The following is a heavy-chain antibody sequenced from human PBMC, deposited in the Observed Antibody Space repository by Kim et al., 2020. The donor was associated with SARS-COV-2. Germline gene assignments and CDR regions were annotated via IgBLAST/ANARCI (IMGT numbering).Heavy chain of an antibody. CDR3: ARPGDSPQFDC. CDR2: SSYI. Sequence: SSYIYYAASVKSRFTISRGRAKNSLNLQMNSLRAEDTAVYYCARPGDSPQFDCWGQGTLVTVSS. J-gene: IGHJ4*02. D-gene: IGHD2-21*01. V-gene: IGHV3-21*01.